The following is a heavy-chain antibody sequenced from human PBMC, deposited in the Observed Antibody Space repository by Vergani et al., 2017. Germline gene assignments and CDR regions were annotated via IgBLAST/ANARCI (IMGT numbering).Heavy chain of an antibody. CDR3: ARGSPSAFLPYCSSTRCYYNWFDP. V-gene: IGHV7-4-1*02. D-gene: IGHD2-2*01. CDR2: INTNTGNP. Sequence: QVQLVQSGSELKKPGASVKVSCKASGYTFTSYAMNWVRQAPGQGLEWMGWINTNTGNPTYAQGFTGRFVFSLDTSVSTAYQQISSLKAEDTAVYYCARGSPSAFLPYCSSTRCYYNWFDPWGQGTLVTVSS. CDR1: GYTFTSYA. J-gene: IGHJ5*02.